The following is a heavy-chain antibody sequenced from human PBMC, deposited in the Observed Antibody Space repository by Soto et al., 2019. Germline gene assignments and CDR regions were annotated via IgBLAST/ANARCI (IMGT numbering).Heavy chain of an antibody. D-gene: IGHD1-1*01. CDR1: GGSLNTYY. V-gene: IGHV4-59*01. CDR3: AGELEGGWFGP. Sequence: QVQLQESGPGLVKPSEALSLTCSVSGGSLNTYYWTWIRQPPGKGLEWIGYIYYSGRTNYNPSLKSRVSIPPYTATNPFSLTLTSVTASHTAVYHWAGELEGGWFGPCGQGTLVTVSS. CDR2: IYYSGRT. J-gene: IGHJ5*02.